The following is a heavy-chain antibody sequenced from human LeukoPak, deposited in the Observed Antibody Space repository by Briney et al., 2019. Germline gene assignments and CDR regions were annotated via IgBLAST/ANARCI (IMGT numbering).Heavy chain of an antibody. CDR3: TTGNP. J-gene: IGHJ5*02. CDR2: MKSKPEGGTT. Sequence: GGSLRLSCLSSGFTFVNASMSWVRQAPGKGLEWVGLMKSKPEGGTTFYAAPVKDRFSISRDDSRNTLYLQMNSLTIGDTGVYYCTTGNPWGQGTLVTVSS. CDR1: GFTFVNAS. V-gene: IGHV3-15*01.